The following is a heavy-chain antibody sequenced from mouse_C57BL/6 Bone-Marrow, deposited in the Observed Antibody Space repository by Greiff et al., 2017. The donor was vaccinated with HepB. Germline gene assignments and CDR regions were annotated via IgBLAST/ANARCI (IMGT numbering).Heavy chain of an antibody. J-gene: IGHJ2*01. D-gene: IGHD1-2*01. CDR1: GYSITSGYY. V-gene: IGHV3-6*01. CDR2: ISYDGSN. CDR3: ARDPHYYGFDY. Sequence: EVQRVESGPGLVKPSQSLSLTCSVTGYSITSGYYWNWIRQFPGNKLEWMGYISYDGSNNYNPSLKNRISITRDTSKNQFFLKLNSVTTEDTATYYCARDPHYYGFDYWGQGTTLTVSS.